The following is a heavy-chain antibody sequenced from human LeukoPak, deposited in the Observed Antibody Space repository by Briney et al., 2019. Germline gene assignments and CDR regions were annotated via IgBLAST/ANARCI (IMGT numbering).Heavy chain of an antibody. Sequence: SETLSLTCTVSGGSISSYYWSWIRQPPGRGLEWIGYIYYSGSTNYNPSLKSRVTISVDTSKNQFSLKLSSVTAADTAVYYCARENYSGSYPDYWGQGTLVTVSS. CDR2: IYYSGST. V-gene: IGHV4-59*01. D-gene: IGHD1-26*01. CDR1: GGSISSYY. J-gene: IGHJ4*02. CDR3: ARENYSGSYPDY.